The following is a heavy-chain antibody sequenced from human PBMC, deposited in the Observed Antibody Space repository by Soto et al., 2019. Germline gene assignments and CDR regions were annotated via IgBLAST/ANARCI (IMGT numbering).Heavy chain of an antibody. CDR2: IIPIFGTA. J-gene: IGHJ6*02. V-gene: IGHV1-69*06. CDR3: AREDSMGFGATSRYYYYGMDV. Sequence: QVQLVQSGAEVKKPGSSVKVSCKASGGTFSSYAISWVRQAPGQGLEWMGGIIPIFGTANYAQKFQGRVTITADKSTSTAYLELSSLRSEETAVYYCAREDSMGFGATSRYYYYGMDVWGQGTTVNVSS. D-gene: IGHD3-10*01. CDR1: GGTFSSYA.